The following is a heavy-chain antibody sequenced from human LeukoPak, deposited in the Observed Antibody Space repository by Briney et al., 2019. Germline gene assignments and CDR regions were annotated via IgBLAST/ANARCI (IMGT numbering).Heavy chain of an antibody. CDR1: GGSISSGSYY. CDR2: INHSGST. J-gene: IGHJ5*02. V-gene: IGHV4-39*07. D-gene: IGHD3-16*01. Sequence: PSETLSLTCTVSGGSISSGSYYWSWIRQPPGKGLEWIGEINHSGSTNYNPSLKSRVTISVDTSKNQFSLKLSSVTAADTAVYYCARGRGRIMITFGGAHNWFDPWGQGTLVTVSS. CDR3: ARGRGRIMITFGGAHNWFDP.